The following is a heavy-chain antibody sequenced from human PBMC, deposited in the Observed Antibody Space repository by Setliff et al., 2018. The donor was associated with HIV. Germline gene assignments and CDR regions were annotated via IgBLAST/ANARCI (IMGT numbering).Heavy chain of an antibody. J-gene: IGHJ4*02. CDR3: ARVGGKGYSNFLDS. D-gene: IGHD2-15*01. V-gene: IGHV4-61*02. CDR1: SGSIHSGSYY. CDR2: IYTSGST. Sequence: SETLSLTCIVSSGSIHSGSYYWSWSRQPVGKGLEWIGRIYTSGSTDYNPSLKSRVAISVDTSKNTFSLNLTSVTAADTAIYFCARVGGKGYSNFLDSWGQGLLVTVSS.